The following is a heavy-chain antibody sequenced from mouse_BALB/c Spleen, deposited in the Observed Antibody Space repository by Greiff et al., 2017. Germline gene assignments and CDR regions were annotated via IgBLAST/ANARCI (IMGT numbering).Heavy chain of an antibody. CDR3: AAITTVVARAMDY. CDR1: GFNIKDTY. D-gene: IGHD1-1*01. V-gene: IGHV14-3*02. J-gene: IGHJ4*01. CDR2: IDPANGNT. Sequence: EVQLQQSGAELVKPGASVKLSCTASGFNIKDTYMHWVKQRPEQGLEWIGRIDPANGNTKYDPKFQGKATITADTSSNTAYLQLSSLTSEDTAVYYCAAITTVVARAMDYWGQGTSVTVSS.